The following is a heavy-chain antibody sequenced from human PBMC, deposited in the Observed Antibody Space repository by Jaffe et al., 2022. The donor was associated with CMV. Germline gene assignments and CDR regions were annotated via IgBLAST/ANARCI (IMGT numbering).Heavy chain of an antibody. Sequence: QVQLVESGGGVVQPGRSLRLSCAASGFTFSTFGMHWVRQAPGKGLEWVTVIWYDGSIKHYADSVKGRFTISRDNSKNTLYLQMNSLRAEDTAIYYCAREAVLDGLEGWFDPWGQGTLVTVSS. J-gene: IGHJ5*02. V-gene: IGHV3-33*01. CDR1: GFTFSTFG. CDR3: AREAVLDGLEGWFDP. D-gene: IGHD3-3*02. CDR2: IWYDGSIK.